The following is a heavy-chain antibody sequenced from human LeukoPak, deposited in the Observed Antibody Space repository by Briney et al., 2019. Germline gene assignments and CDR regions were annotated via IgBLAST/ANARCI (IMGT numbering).Heavy chain of an antibody. CDR2: ISSTSGTR. CDR1: GFNFSNSN. CDR3: ARLTWLPFLADY. D-gene: IGHD5-12*01. J-gene: IGHJ4*02. V-gene: IGHV3-48*04. Sequence: GGSLRLSCAASGFNFSNSNMNWVRQAPGKGLEWVSYISSTSGTRYYADSVKGRFTISRDNAKNSLYLQMNSLRAEDMALYYCARLTWLPFLADYWGQGILVTVSS.